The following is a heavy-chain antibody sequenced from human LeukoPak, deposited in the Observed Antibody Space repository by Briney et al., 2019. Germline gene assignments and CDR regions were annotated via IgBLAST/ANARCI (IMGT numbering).Heavy chain of an antibody. D-gene: IGHD3-10*01. CDR2: ISAYNGNT. Sequence: ASVKVSCKASGCTFTSYGISWVRQAPGQGLEWMGWISAYNGNTNYAQKLRGRVTMTTDTSTSTAYMELRSLRSDDTAVYYCARAHYYGSGSIYGMDVWGQGTTVTVSS. J-gene: IGHJ6*02. V-gene: IGHV1-18*01. CDR3: ARAHYYGSGSIYGMDV. CDR1: GCTFTSYG.